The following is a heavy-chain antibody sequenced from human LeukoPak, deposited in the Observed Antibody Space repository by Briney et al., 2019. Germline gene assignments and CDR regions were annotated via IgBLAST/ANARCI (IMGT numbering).Heavy chain of an antibody. Sequence: GASVKVSCKASGYTFTTYALHWVRQAPGQRLGWMGWINAGNGNTKYSQKFQGRVTMTSDTSISTAYMELSRLRSDDTAVYYCARERKITIFGVACDYWGQGTLVTVSS. CDR1: GYTFTTYA. V-gene: IGHV1-3*01. CDR3: ARERKITIFGVACDY. J-gene: IGHJ4*02. D-gene: IGHD3-3*01. CDR2: INAGNGNT.